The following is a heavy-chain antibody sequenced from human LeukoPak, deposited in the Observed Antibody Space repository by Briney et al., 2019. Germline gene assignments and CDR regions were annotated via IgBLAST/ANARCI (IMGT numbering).Heavy chain of an antibody. Sequence: SQTLSLTCTVSGGSISNSGGFYWSWIRQHPGDGLEWIGFISYRGSTYYNPSLKSRVSMSVDTSRSQFSLRLTSVTDEDTAVHYCARISQSSGGFYYWGQGTLVTVSS. CDR1: GGSISNSGGFY. V-gene: IGHV4-31*02. J-gene: IGHJ4*02. CDR3: ARISQSSGGFYY. D-gene: IGHD2-15*01. CDR2: ISYRGST.